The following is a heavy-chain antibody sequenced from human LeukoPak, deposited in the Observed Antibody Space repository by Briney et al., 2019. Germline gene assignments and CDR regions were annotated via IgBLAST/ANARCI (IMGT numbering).Heavy chain of an antibody. CDR2: MNQDGSEK. CDR1: GFTFSSYW. Sequence: PGGSLRLSCVASGFTFSSYWMSWVRQAPGKGLEWVANMNQDGSEKYYVDSVKGRFTISRDNAKNSLYLQMNNLRAEDTAVFYCARGGELLRPADYWGQGTLVTVSS. V-gene: IGHV3-7*01. CDR3: ARGGELLRPADY. D-gene: IGHD1-26*01. J-gene: IGHJ4*02.